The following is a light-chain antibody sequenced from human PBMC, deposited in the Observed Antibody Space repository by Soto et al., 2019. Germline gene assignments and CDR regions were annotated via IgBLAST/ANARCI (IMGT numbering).Light chain of an antibody. CDR1: SSDIGAYIY. V-gene: IGLV2-8*01. Sequence: QSALTQPPSASGSPGQSVTISCTGTSSDIGAYIYVSWYQQHPGKAPKLMISEVSRRPSGVPERFSGSKSGNTASLTVSGLQADDEAHYYCSSYAGSYTSWVFGGGTKLTVL. CDR2: EVS. CDR3: SSYAGSYTSWV. J-gene: IGLJ3*02.